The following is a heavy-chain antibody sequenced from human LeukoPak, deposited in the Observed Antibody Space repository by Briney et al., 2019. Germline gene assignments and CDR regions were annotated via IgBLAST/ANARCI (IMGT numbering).Heavy chain of an antibody. Sequence: GGSLRLSCAASGFTFSTYGMHWVRQAPGKGLEWVAVIWYDGSDKYYADSVKGRFTISRDNSKNTLYLQMNSLRAEDTAVYYCARDRNVDYFDYWGQGALVTVAS. D-gene: IGHD1-1*01. CDR1: GFTFSTYG. J-gene: IGHJ4*02. CDR3: ARDRNVDYFDY. CDR2: IWYDGSDK. V-gene: IGHV3-33*01.